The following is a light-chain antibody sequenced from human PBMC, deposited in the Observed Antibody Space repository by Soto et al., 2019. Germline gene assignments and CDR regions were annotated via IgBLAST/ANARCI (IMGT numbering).Light chain of an antibody. J-gene: IGLJ1*01. Sequence: QSLLTQPPSASGSPGQSVTISCTGTSSDVGGYNYVSWYQHHPGKAPKLIIYEVYKRPSGVPDRSSGSKSGNTAALTVSGLQAEDEADYYCSSYVGTNSYVFGTGTKVTVL. V-gene: IGLV2-8*01. CDR1: SSDVGGYNY. CDR3: SSYVGTNSYV. CDR2: EVY.